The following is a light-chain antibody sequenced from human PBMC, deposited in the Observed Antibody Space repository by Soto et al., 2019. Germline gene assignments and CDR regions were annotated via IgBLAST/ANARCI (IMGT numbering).Light chain of an antibody. V-gene: IGKV3-15*01. Sequence: EIVRTQSPATLSVSLGERATLSCRASQSVDNNLAWYQQKPGQAPRLLIYGASTRATGIPARFSGSGSGTDFTLTISSLQSEDFAVYFCQQFYTWPQTFGHGTKVDIK. CDR1: QSVDNN. CDR3: QQFYTWPQT. CDR2: GAS. J-gene: IGKJ1*01.